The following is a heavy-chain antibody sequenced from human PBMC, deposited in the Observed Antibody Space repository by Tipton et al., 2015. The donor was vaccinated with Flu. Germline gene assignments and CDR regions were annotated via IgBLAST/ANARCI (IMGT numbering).Heavy chain of an antibody. V-gene: IGHV3-53*01. D-gene: IGHD3-22*01. CDR3: ARGSHDSSGCYYEGYFQH. CDR1: GFTVSSNY. CDR2: IYSGGST. J-gene: IGHJ1*01. Sequence: SLRLSCAASGFTVSSNYMSWVRQAPGKGLEWVSVIYSGGSTYYADSVKGRFTISRDNSKNTLYLQINSLRAEDTAVYYCARGSHDSSGCYYEGYFQHWGQGTLVTVSS.